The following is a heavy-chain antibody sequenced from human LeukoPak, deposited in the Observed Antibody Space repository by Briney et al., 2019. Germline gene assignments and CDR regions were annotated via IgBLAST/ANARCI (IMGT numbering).Heavy chain of an antibody. D-gene: IGHD2-21*02. CDR3: ARELYCGGDCYSGFDY. Sequence: SETLSLTCTVSGGSISSYYWSWIRQPPGKGLEWIGYIYYSGSTNYNPSLKSRVTISVDTSKNQFSLKLSSVTAADTAVYYCARELYCGGDCYSGFDYWGQGTLVTVSS. V-gene: IGHV4-59*12. J-gene: IGHJ4*02. CDR1: GGSISSYY. CDR2: IYYSGST.